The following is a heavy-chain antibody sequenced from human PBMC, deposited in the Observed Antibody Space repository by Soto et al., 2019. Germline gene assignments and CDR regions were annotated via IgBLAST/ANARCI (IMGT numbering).Heavy chain of an antibody. CDR3: AKIPLPTAGTSSGVVGGYYYYGMDV. D-gene: IGHD6-25*01. Sequence: GGSLRLSCAASGFTFSSYGMHWVRQAPGKGLEWVAVISYDGSNKYYADSVKGRFTISRDNSKNTLYLQMNSLRAEDTAVYYCAKIPLPTAGTSSGVVGGYYYYGMDVWGQGTTVTVSS. CDR1: GFTFSSYG. J-gene: IGHJ6*02. V-gene: IGHV3-30*18. CDR2: ISYDGSNK.